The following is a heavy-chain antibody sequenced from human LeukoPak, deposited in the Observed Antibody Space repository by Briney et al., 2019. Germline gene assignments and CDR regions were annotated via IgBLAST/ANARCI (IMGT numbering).Heavy chain of an antibody. CDR3: TTMYAGGMAV. CDR2: IQSKSDGVTI. CDR1: GFTFGSYA. Sequence: GGSLRLSCAASGFTFGSYAMSWVRQAPGKGLEWVAQIQSKSDGVTIGYAASLKGGFTISRDDSKETLFLQMDSLKTEDTAVYYCTTMYAGGMAVWGHGTTVTVSS. V-gene: IGHV3-15*01. D-gene: IGHD2-8*01. J-gene: IGHJ6*02.